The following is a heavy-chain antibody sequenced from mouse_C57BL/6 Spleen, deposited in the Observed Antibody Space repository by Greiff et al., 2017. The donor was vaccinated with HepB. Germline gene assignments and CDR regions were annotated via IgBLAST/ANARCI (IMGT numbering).Heavy chain of an antibody. CDR1: GYTFTSYT. CDR3: AIITTVAAPFAY. Sequence: QVQLQQSGAELARPGASVKTSCKASGYTFTSYTMHWVKQRPGQGLEWIGYINPSSGYTKYNQKFKDKATLTADKSSSTAYMQLSSLTSEDSAVYYCAIITTVAAPFAYWGQGTLVTVSA. CDR2: INPSSGYT. J-gene: IGHJ3*01. V-gene: IGHV1-4*01. D-gene: IGHD1-1*01.